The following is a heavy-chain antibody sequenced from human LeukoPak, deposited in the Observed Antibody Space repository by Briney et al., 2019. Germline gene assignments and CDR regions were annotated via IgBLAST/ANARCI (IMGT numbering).Heavy chain of an antibody. Sequence: PSETLSLTCTVSGGSISSGGYYWSWIRQPPGKGLEWIGYIYYSGGTNYNPSLKNRVTISVDTSKNQFSLKLSSVTAADTAVYYCARDGQLGVQDYWGQGTLVTVSS. V-gene: IGHV4-61*08. J-gene: IGHJ4*02. D-gene: IGHD6-13*01. CDR1: GGSISSGGYY. CDR2: IYYSGGT. CDR3: ARDGQLGVQDY.